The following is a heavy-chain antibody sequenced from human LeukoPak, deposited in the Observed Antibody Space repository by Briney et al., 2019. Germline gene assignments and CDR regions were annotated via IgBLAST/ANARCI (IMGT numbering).Heavy chain of an antibody. D-gene: IGHD7-27*01. Sequence: PSETLSLTCTVSGGSIRNYYWSWIRQPPGKGLEWIGYIFYSGSTNYNPSLKSRVTISVDTSKNQFSLKLSSVTAADTAVYYCASRKLGNDYWGQGTLVTVSS. CDR2: IFYSGST. J-gene: IGHJ4*02. CDR1: GGSIRNYY. V-gene: IGHV4-59*12. CDR3: ASRKLGNDY.